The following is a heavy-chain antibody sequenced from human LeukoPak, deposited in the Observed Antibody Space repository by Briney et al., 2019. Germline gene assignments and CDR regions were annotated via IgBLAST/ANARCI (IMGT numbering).Heavy chain of an antibody. Sequence: PGGSLRLSCAASGFTFSSYAMSWVRQAPGKGLEWVSAISGDGGGTYYADSVKGRFTISRDNSKNTLYLQMNSLRAEDTAVYYCAKDHYYNNSGYYYVGPFGYWGQGTLVTVSS. CDR1: GFTFSSYA. CDR3: AKDHYYNNSGYYYVGPFGY. D-gene: IGHD3-22*01. J-gene: IGHJ4*02. CDR2: ISGDGGGT. V-gene: IGHV3-23*01.